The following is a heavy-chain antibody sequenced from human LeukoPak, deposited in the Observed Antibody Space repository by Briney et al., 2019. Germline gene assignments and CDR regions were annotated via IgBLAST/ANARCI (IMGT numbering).Heavy chain of an antibody. D-gene: IGHD4-17*01. CDR1: RFTFGSYW. J-gene: IGHJ4*02. CDR3: ARQEDHDYGDYYFDY. Sequence: GGSLRLSCAASRFTFGSYWMTWVRQTPGKGLEWVANINKDGSAKYYVDSVKGRFTISRDNAKNSLYLQMNSLRAEDTAVYYCARQEDHDYGDYYFDYWGQGILVTVSS. V-gene: IGHV3-7*01. CDR2: INKDGSAK.